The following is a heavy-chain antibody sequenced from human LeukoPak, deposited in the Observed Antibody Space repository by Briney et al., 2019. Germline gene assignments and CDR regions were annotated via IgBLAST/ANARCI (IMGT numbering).Heavy chain of an antibody. V-gene: IGHV3-48*03. D-gene: IGHD6-19*01. Sequence: GGSLRLSCAASGFTFSSFGINWVRQAPGKGLEWVSYISSSGSTIYYADSVKGRFTISRDNAKNSLYLQMNSLRAEDTAVYYCARTTWLVNFDYWGQGTLVTVSS. CDR3: ARTTWLVNFDY. J-gene: IGHJ4*02. CDR2: ISSSGSTI. CDR1: GFTFSSFG.